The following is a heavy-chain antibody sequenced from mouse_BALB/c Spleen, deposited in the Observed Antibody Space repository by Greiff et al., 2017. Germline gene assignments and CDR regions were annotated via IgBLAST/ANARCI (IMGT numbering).Heavy chain of an antibody. Sequence: QVQLQQSGAELVRPGTSVKVSCKASGYAFTNYLIEWVKQRPGQGLEWIGVINPGSGGTNYNDKFKGKATLTADKSSSTAYMQLSSLTSDDSAVYFCARKGIYYGNYAWFAYWGQGTLVTVSA. D-gene: IGHD2-1*01. V-gene: IGHV1-54*01. CDR3: ARKGIYYGNYAWFAY. CDR1: GYAFTNYL. J-gene: IGHJ3*01. CDR2: INPGSGGT.